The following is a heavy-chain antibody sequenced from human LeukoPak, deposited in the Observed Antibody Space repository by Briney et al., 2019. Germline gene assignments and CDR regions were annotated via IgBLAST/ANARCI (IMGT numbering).Heavy chain of an antibody. D-gene: IGHD3-22*01. CDR2: IKTDCSQK. V-gene: IGHV3-7*01. CDR3: ARDILMDYYDSSGYFYWYFDL. CDR1: GFTFSRYW. J-gene: IGHJ2*01. Sequence: GGSLRLSCAASGFTFSRYWMTWVRQAPGKGLEWLANIKTDCSQKYYVDSVKGRFSISRDNTENSLYLQLNSLRAEDTAVYYCARDILMDYYDSSGYFYWYFDLWGRGTLVTVSS.